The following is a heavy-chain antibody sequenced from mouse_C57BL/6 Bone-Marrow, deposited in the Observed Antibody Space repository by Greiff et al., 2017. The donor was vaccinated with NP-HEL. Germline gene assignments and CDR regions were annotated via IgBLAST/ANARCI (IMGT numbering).Heavy chain of an antibody. J-gene: IGHJ1*03. CDR1: GFTFSSYA. D-gene: IGHD2-13*01. CDR3: ARDDWINWYFDV. Sequence: EVKVEESGGGLVKPGGSLKLSCAASGFTFSSYAMSWVRQTPEKRLEWVATISDGGSYTYYPDNVKGRFTISRDNAKNNLYLQMSHLKSEDTAMYYCARDDWINWYFDVWGTGTTVTVSS. V-gene: IGHV5-4*01. CDR2: ISDGGSYT.